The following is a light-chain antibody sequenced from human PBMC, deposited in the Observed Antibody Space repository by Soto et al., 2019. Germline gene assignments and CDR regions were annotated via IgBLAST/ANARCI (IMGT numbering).Light chain of an antibody. Sequence: EIVLTQSPGTLSLSPGERATLSCRASQSVGSSYLAWYQQKPGQAPRLLIYGASIRATGIPDRFTGSGSGPDFTLTISRLEPEDFAVYYCQQYGGSPRTFGQGTKHEIK. V-gene: IGKV3-20*01. CDR2: GAS. J-gene: IGKJ2*01. CDR1: QSVGSSY. CDR3: QQYGGSPRT.